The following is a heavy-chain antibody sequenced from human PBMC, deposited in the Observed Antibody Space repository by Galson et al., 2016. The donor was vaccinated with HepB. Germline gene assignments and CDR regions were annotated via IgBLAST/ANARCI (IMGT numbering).Heavy chain of an antibody. CDR2: IIPIFNST. CDR1: GGSFTTYA. CDR3: ARQDVTVTGDVYFDF. V-gene: IGHV1-69*13. Sequence: SVKVSCKASGGSFTTYALSWLRQAPGKGPEWMGGIIPIFNSTSYAQKFQGRVTITADESTNTAYMDLSSLTSEDTAVYYCARQDVTVTGDVYFDFWGQGTLVTVSS. D-gene: IGHD7-27*01. J-gene: IGHJ4*02.